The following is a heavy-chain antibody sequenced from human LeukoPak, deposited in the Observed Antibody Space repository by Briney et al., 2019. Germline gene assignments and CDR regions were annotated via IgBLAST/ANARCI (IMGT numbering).Heavy chain of an antibody. J-gene: IGHJ2*01. D-gene: IGHD1-14*01. V-gene: IGHV4-38-2*01. Sequence: PSETLSLTCAVSGYSISSGYYWAWIRQPPVKGLERIGSIYHSGNTYHNPSLKSRVTILVDTSKNQFSLKLSSVTAADPAVYYCARRNYFDLWGRGTLVTVSS. CDR3: ARRNYFDL. CDR2: IYHSGNT. CDR1: GYSISSGYY.